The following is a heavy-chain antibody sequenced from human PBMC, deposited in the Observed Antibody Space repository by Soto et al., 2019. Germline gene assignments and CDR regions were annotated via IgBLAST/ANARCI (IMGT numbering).Heavy chain of an antibody. CDR2: ISNGGGST. J-gene: IGHJ4*02. CDR3: AKQVGSSGFYEDY. V-gene: IGHV3-23*01. CDR1: GFTFSSYA. Sequence: EVQLLESGGGLVQPGGSLRLSCAASGFTFSSYAMTWVRQAPGNGLEWVSSISNGGGSTYYADSVKGRFTVSRDNSRNTLYLQMSSLRADDTAVYYCAKQVGSSGFYEDYWGQGTLVTVSS. D-gene: IGHD6-19*01.